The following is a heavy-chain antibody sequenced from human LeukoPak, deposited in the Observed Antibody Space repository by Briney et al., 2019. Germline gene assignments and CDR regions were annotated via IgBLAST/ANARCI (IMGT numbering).Heavy chain of an antibody. J-gene: IGHJ4*02. CDR2: ISGSGGST. CDR3: AKDKRELSVYYFDY. CDR1: GFAFSSYA. D-gene: IGHD1-26*01. Sequence: GGSLRLSCAASGFAFSSYAMSWVRQAPGKGLEWVSAISGSGGSTYYADSVKGRFTISRDNSKNTQYLQMNSLRAEDTAVYYCAKDKRELSVYYFDYWGQGTLVTVSS. V-gene: IGHV3-23*01.